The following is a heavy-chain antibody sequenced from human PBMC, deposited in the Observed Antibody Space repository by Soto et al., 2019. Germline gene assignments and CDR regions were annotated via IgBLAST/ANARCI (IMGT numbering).Heavy chain of an antibody. CDR1: GFTFTSSA. CDR2: IVVGSGNT. V-gene: IGHV1-58*01. Sequence: ASVKVSCKASGFTFTSSAEQWVRQARGQRLEWIGWIVVGSGNTNYAQKFQERVTITRDMSTSTAYMELSSLRSEDTAVYYCAAPRAGGPLYYYYGMDVWGQGTTVTAP. J-gene: IGHJ6*02. D-gene: IGHD2-8*02. CDR3: AAPRAGGPLYYYYGMDV.